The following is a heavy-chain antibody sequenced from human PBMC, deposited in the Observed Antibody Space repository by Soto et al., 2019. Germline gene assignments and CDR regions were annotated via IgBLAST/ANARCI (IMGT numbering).Heavy chain of an antibody. J-gene: IGHJ6*02. D-gene: IGHD3-10*01. CDR2: IYYTGAT. CDR3: ARAPPGPSPRWDV. Sequence: SETLSLTCAVSGASMSSGGHSWSWIRQSPGRGLEWIGYIYYTGATYYNPSLKSRVTLSIDRSNNQFSLNFSSVTASDTAVHYCARAPPGPSPRWDVWGQGTTVTVSS. CDR1: GASMSSGGHS. V-gene: IGHV4-30-2*06.